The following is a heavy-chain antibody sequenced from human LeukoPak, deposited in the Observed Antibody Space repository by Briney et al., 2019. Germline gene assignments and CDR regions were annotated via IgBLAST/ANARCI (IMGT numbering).Heavy chain of an antibody. CDR2: ISGSGGST. J-gene: IGHJ4*02. CDR3: AREYDSSGSTLDAFDY. V-gene: IGHV3-23*01. D-gene: IGHD3-22*01. CDR1: GFTFSSYG. Sequence: GGSLRLSCAASGFTFSSYGMSWVRQAPGKGLEWVSDISGSGGSTYYADSVKGRFTISRDNAKNSLYLQMNSLRAEDTAVYYCAREYDSSGSTLDAFDYWGQGTLVTVSS.